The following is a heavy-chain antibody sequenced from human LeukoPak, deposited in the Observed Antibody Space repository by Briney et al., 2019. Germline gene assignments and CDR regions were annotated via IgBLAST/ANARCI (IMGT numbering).Heavy chain of an antibody. CDR2: INPNSGGT. CDR3: ARDVSPFLQLERLYFDY. CDR1: GYTFTGYY. D-gene: IGHD1-1*01. Sequence: ASVKVSCKASGYTFTGYYMHWVRQAPGQGLEWMGWINPNSGGTNYAQKFQGRVTMTRDTSISTAYMELSRLRSDDTAVYYCARDVSPFLQLERLYFDYWGQGTLVTVSS. V-gene: IGHV1-2*02. J-gene: IGHJ4*02.